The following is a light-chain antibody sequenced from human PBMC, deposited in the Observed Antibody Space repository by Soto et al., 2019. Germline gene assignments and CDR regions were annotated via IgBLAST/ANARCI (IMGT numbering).Light chain of an antibody. CDR2: DVS. CDR3: CSYTSSSTRV. J-gene: IGLJ2*01. V-gene: IGLV2-14*01. Sequence: QSALTQPASVSGSPGQSITISCTGTSSDVGGYNYVSWYQQHPDKAPKLMVYDVSNRPSGVSNRFSGSKSGSTASLTISGLQAEDEADYYCCSYTSSSTRVFGGGTQLTVL. CDR1: SSDVGGYNY.